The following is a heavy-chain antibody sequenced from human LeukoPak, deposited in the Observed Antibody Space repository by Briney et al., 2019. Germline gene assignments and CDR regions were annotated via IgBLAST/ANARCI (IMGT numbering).Heavy chain of an antibody. J-gene: IGHJ4*02. Sequence: GALRLSCAASGFTFSNYAMAWVRQAPGKGLEWVSGISDSGRTTYYGDSVKGRFTIYRDNSKNTLFLQMNSLRTDDTAMYCCANCHFRDYWGQGTLVTVSS. CDR1: GFTFSNYA. CDR3: ANCHFRDY. V-gene: IGHV3-23*01. CDR2: ISDSGRTT.